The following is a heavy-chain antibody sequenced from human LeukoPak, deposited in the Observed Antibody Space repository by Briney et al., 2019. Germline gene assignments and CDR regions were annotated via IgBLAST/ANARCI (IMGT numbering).Heavy chain of an antibody. Sequence: GRSLRLSCVGSGFSLDDYVMYWVRQAPGKGLEWISYISRTGTTIYYADSVKGRFTISRDNAKNSLYLQMNSLRFEDTGLYFCARDLGSGDHGLLVWGQGTLLTVPS. CDR1: GFSLDDYV. J-gene: IGHJ4*02. CDR2: ISRTGTTI. D-gene: IGHD2-21*02. CDR3: ARDLGSGDHGLLV. V-gene: IGHV3-48*03.